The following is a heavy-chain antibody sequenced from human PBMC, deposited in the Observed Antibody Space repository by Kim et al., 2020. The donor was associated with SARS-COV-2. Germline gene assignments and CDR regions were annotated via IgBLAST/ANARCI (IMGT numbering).Heavy chain of an antibody. J-gene: IGHJ4*02. CDR2: INHSGST. D-gene: IGHD3-10*01. CDR3: ARGSRTIYGSGSYYNRWGFDY. Sequence: SETLSLTCAVYGGSFSGYYWSWIRQPPGKGLEWIGEINHSGSTNYNPSLKSRVTISVDTSKNQFSLKLSSVTAADTAVYYCARGSRTIYGSGSYYNRWGFDYWGQGTLVTVSS. V-gene: IGHV4-34*01. CDR1: GGSFSGYY.